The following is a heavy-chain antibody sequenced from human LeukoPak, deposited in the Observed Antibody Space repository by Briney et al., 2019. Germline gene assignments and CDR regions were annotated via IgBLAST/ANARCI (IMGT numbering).Heavy chain of an antibody. V-gene: IGHV4-39*07. CDR2: IYYSGST. D-gene: IGHD2-15*01. J-gene: IGHJ3*02. Sequence: SETLSLTCTVSGGSISSSSYYWGWIRQPPGRGLEWIESIYYSGSTYYNPSLKSRVTMSVDTSKNQFSLKLSSVTAADTALYYCARDKYCSGGSCYPKAGDDAFGIWGQGTIVTVSS. CDR1: GGSISSSSYY. CDR3: ARDKYCSGGSCYPKAGDDAFGI.